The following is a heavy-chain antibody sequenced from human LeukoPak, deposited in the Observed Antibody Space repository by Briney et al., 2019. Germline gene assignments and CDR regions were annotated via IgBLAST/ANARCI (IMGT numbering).Heavy chain of an antibody. V-gene: IGHV4-39*07. CDR2: IYHSGST. CDR1: GGSISSSSYY. D-gene: IGHD3-9*01. Sequence: SETLSLTCTVSGGSISSSSYYWGWIRQPPGKGLEWIGEIYHSGSTNYNPSLKSRVTISVDKSKNQFSLKLSSVTAADTAVYYCARLRYDILTGYYLNFDYWGQGTLVTVSS. J-gene: IGHJ4*02. CDR3: ARLRYDILTGYYLNFDY.